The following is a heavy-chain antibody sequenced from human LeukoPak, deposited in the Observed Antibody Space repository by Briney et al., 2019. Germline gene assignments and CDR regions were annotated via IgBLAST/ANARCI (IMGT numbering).Heavy chain of an antibody. D-gene: IGHD1-26*01. CDR2: MYISGST. J-gene: IGHJ4*02. CDR1: GVSTTNYY. V-gene: IGHV4-4*07. CDR3: ARDYLVGAPLDS. Sequence: SETLSLTCTVSGVSTTNYYWAWIRQPAGKGLEWIGRMYISGSTNYNPSLKSRVTISIDKTKNQFSLKLRSVTAADTAVYYCARDYLVGAPLDSWGQGTLVTVSS.